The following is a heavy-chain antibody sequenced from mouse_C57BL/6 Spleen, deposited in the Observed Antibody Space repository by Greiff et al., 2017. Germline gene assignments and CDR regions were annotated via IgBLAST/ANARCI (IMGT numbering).Heavy chain of an antibody. D-gene: IGHD4-1*01. V-gene: IGHV1-19*01. Sequence: EVQLQESGPVLVKPGASVKMSCKASGYTFTDYYMHWVKQSHGKSLEWIGVINPYNGGTSYNQKFKGKATLTVDKSSSTAYMELNSLTSEDSAVYYCARKEGLGGRYFDYWGQGTTLTVSS. CDR3: ARKEGLGGRYFDY. J-gene: IGHJ2*01. CDR2: INPYNGGT. CDR1: GYTFTDYY.